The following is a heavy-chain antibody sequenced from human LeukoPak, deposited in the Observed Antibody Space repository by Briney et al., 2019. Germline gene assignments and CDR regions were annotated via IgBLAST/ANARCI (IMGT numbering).Heavy chain of an antibody. V-gene: IGHV3-23*01. J-gene: IGHJ4*02. CDR3: AKEENSGSLLTLDY. D-gene: IGHD1-26*01. Sequence: GGSLRLSCAASGFPLRNYGMSWVRQAPGKGLEWVSAISGSDGSTYYTDSVKGRFTISRDNSRNTLYLQLNSLRAEDTAVYYCAKEENSGSLLTLDYWGQGTLITVSS. CDR1: GFPLRNYG. CDR2: ISGSDGST.